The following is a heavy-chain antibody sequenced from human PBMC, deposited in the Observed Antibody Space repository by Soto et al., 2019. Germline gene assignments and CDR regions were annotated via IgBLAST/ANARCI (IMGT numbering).Heavy chain of an antibody. CDR1: GDSVSSKSAA. V-gene: IGHV6-1*01. CDR2: TYYRSKWST. CDR3: TRALSGSYDF. D-gene: IGHD1-26*01. J-gene: IGHJ4*02. Sequence: PSQTLSLTCAISGDSVSSKSAAWNWIRQSPSRGLEWLGRTYYRSKWSTDYAVSLKSRITINPDTSKNQFSLQLNSVTPEDTAVYYCTRALSGSYDFWGQGTLVTVSS.